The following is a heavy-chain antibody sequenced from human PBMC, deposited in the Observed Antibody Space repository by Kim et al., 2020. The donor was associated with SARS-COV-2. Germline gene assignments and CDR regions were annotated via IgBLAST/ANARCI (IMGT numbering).Heavy chain of an antibody. J-gene: IGHJ4*02. Sequence: GGSLRLSCAASGFIFSRFGMQWVRQTPGKGLEWVAVISHDGRVAYYADSVKGRFTISRDNSRNTQFLLMTSLRAEDTALYYCAKEGDEYRSFNFDYWGRGTLITVSS. CDR1: GFIFSRFG. D-gene: IGHD6-6*01. CDR2: ISHDGRVA. V-gene: IGHV3-30*18. CDR3: AKEGDEYRSFNFDY.